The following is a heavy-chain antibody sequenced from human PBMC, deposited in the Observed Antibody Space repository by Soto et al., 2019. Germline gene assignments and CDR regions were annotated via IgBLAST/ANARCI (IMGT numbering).Heavy chain of an antibody. CDR3: VRDTSPYSSGWHNRHSDY. V-gene: IGHV3-30-3*01. CDR1: GFTFSSYA. D-gene: IGHD6-19*01. J-gene: IGHJ4*02. CDR2: ISYDGSNK. Sequence: QVQLVESGGGVVQPGRSLRLSCAASGFTFSSYAMHWVRQAPGKGLEWVAVISYDGSNKYYADSVKGRFTISRDNSKTLYLQRNSLRAEDTAVYYCVRDTSPYSSGWHNRHSDYWGQGTLVTVSS.